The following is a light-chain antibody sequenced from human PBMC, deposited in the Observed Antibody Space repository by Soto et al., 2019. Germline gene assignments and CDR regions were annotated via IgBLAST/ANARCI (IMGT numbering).Light chain of an antibody. CDR2: ALS. V-gene: IGKV1-9*01. J-gene: IGKJ2*01. CDR3: QQLSSYPYT. Sequence: DIQLTQSPSFLSASVGDRVTITCRASQGISTWLAWYQQRPGTAPRLLIYALSTLQSGVPLRFSGSGSGTEFTLKFSSLQPEDFATYYCQQLSSYPYTFGQGTNLEIK. CDR1: QGISTW.